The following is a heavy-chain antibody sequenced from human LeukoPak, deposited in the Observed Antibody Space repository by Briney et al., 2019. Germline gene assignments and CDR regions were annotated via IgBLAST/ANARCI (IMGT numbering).Heavy chain of an antibody. D-gene: IGHD3-22*01. Sequence: SETLSLTCAVYGGSFSGYYWSWIRQPPGKGLEWIGEINHSGSTNYNPSLKSRVTISVDTSKNQFSLKLSSVTAADTAVYYCAREWDYYDSSGYYNWFDPWGQGTLVTVSS. J-gene: IGHJ5*02. CDR3: AREWDYYDSSGYYNWFDP. CDR2: INHSGST. CDR1: GGSFSGYY. V-gene: IGHV4-34*01.